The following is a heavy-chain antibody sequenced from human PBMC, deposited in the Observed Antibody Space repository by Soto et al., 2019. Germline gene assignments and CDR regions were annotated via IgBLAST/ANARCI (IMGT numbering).Heavy chain of an antibody. V-gene: IGHV1-69*13. CDR3: ARDTRLDCSSTSCQQSQYYYYGMDV. CDR2: IIPIFGTA. D-gene: IGHD2-2*01. CDR1: GGTFSSYA. J-gene: IGHJ6*02. Sequence: SVKVSCKASGGTFSSYAISWVRQAPGQGLEWMGGIIPIFGTANYAQKFQGRVTITADESTSTAYMELSSLRSEDTAVYYCARDTRLDCSSTSCQQSQYYYYGMDVWGQGTTVTVSS.